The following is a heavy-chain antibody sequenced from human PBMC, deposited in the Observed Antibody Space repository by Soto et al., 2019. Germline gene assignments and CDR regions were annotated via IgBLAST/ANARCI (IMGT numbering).Heavy chain of an antibody. D-gene: IGHD6-13*01. J-gene: IGHJ4*02. CDR2: ISGSGGST. CDR3: AKGSGSSWYSS. CDR1: GFTFSSYG. Sequence: EVQLLESGGGLVQPGGSLRLSCAASGFTFSSYGMSWVRQAPGKGLEWVSAISGSGGSTYYADSEKGRFTFSRDNSKNTLYLQMNSLRAEDTAVYYCAKGSGSSWYSSWGQGTLVTVSS. V-gene: IGHV3-23*01.